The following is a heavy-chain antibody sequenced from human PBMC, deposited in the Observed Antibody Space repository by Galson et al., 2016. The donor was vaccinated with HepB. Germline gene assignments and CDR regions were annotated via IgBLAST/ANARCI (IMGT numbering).Heavy chain of an antibody. D-gene: IGHD2-15*01. V-gene: IGHV3-48*02. Sequence: SLRLSCAASGFSFDNSAMFWVRQAPGRGPEWVSYIGPRSLTMYYADSVKGRFAVSRDNAKNLVYLHMKSLRDEDTAVYYCARVPWSGCSGGRCYSFWGQGTLVTVSS. CDR2: IGPRSLTM. CDR1: GFSFDNSA. J-gene: IGHJ1*01. CDR3: ARVPWSGCSGGRCYSF.